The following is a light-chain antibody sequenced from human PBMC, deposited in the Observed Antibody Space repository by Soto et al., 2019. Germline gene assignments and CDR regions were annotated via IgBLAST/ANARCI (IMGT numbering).Light chain of an antibody. CDR2: AAL. CDR3: QQSYSTLSIT. V-gene: IGKV1-39*01. J-gene: IGKJ5*01. Sequence: DIQMTQSPSSLSASVGDRVTITCRASESIARHLNWYQQKPGKAPKLLIYAALSLQNGVPSRFRGGGSGTDFTLTISNLQPKDFATYYCQQSYSTLSITFGQGTRLEIK. CDR1: ESIARH.